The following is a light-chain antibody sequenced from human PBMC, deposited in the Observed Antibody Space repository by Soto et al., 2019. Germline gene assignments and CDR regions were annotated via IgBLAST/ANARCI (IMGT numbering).Light chain of an antibody. CDR3: SSYSISTAYL. Sequence: QSVLTQPASVSGSPGQSITISCTGTSSDVGGYDYVSWYQLHPGKVPKLIIFEVSNRPSGVSYRFSGSKSGNTASLTISGLQVEDEADYFCSSYSISTAYLFGTGTKVTVL. V-gene: IGLV2-14*01. CDR2: EVS. J-gene: IGLJ1*01. CDR1: SSDVGGYDY.